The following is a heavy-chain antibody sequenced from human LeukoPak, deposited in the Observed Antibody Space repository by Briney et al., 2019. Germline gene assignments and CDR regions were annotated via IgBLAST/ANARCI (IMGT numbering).Heavy chain of an antibody. CDR3: ARDMDSPFYY. CDR2: ISSSGSTI. J-gene: IGHJ4*02. Sequence: PGGSLRLSCAVSGFTFSSYEMNWVRQAPGKGLEWVSYISSSGSTIYYADSVKGRFTISRDNAKNSLYLQMNSLRAEDTAVYYCARDMDSPFYYWGQGTLVTVSS. D-gene: IGHD2-2*03. CDR1: GFTFSSYE. V-gene: IGHV3-48*03.